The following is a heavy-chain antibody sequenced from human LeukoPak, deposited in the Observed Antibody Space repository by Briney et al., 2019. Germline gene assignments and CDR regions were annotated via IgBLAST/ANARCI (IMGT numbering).Heavy chain of an antibody. CDR2: IYSSGST. CDR1: GGSISSYY. V-gene: IGHV4-59*01. D-gene: IGHD4-17*01. Sequence: SETLSLTCTVSGGSISSYYWSWIRQPPGKGLEWIGYIYSSGSTDYNPSLKSRVTMSVDTSKNQFSLKLSSVTAADTAVYYCARYGDYGGGLFDYWGPGTLVTVSS. CDR3: ARYGDYGGGLFDY. J-gene: IGHJ4*02.